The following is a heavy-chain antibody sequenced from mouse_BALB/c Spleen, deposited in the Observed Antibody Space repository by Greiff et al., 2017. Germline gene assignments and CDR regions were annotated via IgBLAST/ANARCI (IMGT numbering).Heavy chain of an antibody. J-gene: IGHJ4*01. CDR3: ARGYGNGMDY. CDR2: SRNKANDYTT. CDR1: GFTFSDFY. D-gene: IGHD2-1*01. V-gene: IGHV7-1*02. Sequence: EVKVVESGGGLVQPGGSLRLSCATSGFTFSDFYMEWVRQPPGKRLEWIAASRNKANDYTTEYSASVKGRFIVSRDTSQSILYLQMNALRAEDTAIYYCARGYGNGMDYWGQGTSVTVSS.